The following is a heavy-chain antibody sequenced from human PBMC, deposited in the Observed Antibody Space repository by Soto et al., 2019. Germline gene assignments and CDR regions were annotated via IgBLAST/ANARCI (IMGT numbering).Heavy chain of an antibody. CDR1: GFTFSSYA. CDR3: GRDQRSGSPSVPQVY. D-gene: IGHD1-26*01. CDR2: ISYDGSNK. Sequence: SLRLSCAASGFTFSSYAMHWVRQAPGKGLEWVAVISYDGSNKYYADSVKGRFTISRDNSKNTLYLQMNSLRAEDTAVYYYGRDQRSGSPSVPQVYCGQRTLDTVSS. V-gene: IGHV3-30-3*01. J-gene: IGHJ4*02.